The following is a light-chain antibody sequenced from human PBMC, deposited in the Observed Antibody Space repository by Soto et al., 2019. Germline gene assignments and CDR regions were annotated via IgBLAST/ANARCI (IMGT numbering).Light chain of an antibody. CDR1: QSVSSSY. CDR2: GAS. J-gene: IGKJ4*01. CDR3: QQCDGSPRLT. V-gene: IGKV3-20*01. Sequence: EIVLTQSPGTLSLSPGERATLSCRDSQSVSSSYLAWYQQKPGQAPRLLIYGASSRATGIPDRFSGSGSGTDVTLTISRLEPEDFALYYCQQCDGSPRLTCGGGTKLEIK.